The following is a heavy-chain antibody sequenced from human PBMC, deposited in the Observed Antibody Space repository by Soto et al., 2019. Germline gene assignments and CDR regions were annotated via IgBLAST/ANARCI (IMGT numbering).Heavy chain of an antibody. CDR2: IYYSGST. CDR3: ARWDVDTAMANWFDP. CDR1: AGSISRSY. V-gene: IGHV4-59*01. J-gene: IGHJ5*02. D-gene: IGHD5-18*01. Sequence: SETLSVTCTVSAGSISRSYWSWIRQPPGKGLEWIGYIYYSGSTNYNPSLKSRVTISVDTSKNQFSLKLSSVTAADTAVYYCARWDVDTAMANWFDPWGQGTLVTVS.